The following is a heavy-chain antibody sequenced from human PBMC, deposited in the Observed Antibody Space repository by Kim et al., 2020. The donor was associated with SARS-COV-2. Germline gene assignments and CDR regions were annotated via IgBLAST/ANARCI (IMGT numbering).Heavy chain of an antibody. D-gene: IGHD3-3*01. J-gene: IGHJ5*02. Sequence: SETLSLTCTVSGGSISSYYWSWIRQPPGKGLEWIGYIYYSGSTNYNPSLKSRVTISVDTSKNQFSLKLSSVTAADTAVYYCARGGYDFWNLGWFDPWGQGTLVTVSS. CDR1: GGSISSYY. CDR2: IYYSGST. V-gene: IGHV4-59*13. CDR3: ARGGYDFWNLGWFDP.